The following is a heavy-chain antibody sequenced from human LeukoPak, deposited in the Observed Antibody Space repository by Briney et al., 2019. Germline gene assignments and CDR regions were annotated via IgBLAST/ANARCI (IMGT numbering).Heavy chain of an antibody. CDR3: AKDTSVPAAIPGDY. D-gene: IGHD2-2*02. J-gene: IGHJ4*02. Sequence: GGSLRLSCAASGFTFSSYAMSWGRKAPEEGVEWVSGITGIGTSTYYADSVKGRFTIYRDNSKNTLYLQMHSLRAEDTAVYYCAKDTSVPAAIPGDYWGQGTLVTVSS. V-gene: IGHV3-23*01. CDR1: GFTFSSYA. CDR2: ITGIGTST.